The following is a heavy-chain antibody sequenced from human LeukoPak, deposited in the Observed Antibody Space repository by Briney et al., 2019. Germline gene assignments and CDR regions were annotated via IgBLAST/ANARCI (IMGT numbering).Heavy chain of an antibody. Sequence: GGSLRLSCAASGFTFSSYGMHWVRQAPGKGLEWVAVISYDGSNKYYADSVKGRFTISRDNSKNTLYLQMNSLRAEDTAVYYCAKSWDGYMYYLDYWGQGTLVTVSS. V-gene: IGHV3-30*18. J-gene: IGHJ4*02. CDR1: GFTFSSYG. CDR3: AKSWDGYMYYLDY. D-gene: IGHD5-24*01. CDR2: ISYDGSNK.